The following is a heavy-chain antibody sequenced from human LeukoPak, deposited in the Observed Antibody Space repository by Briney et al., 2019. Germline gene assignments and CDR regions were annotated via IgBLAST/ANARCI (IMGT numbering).Heavy chain of an antibody. CDR1: GFTFSDYY. V-gene: IGHV4-34*01. CDR2: ISHSGNT. J-gene: IGHJ4*02. CDR3: ARVYCGGTTCYAPFDF. D-gene: IGHD2-2*01. Sequence: KPGGSLRLSCAASGFTFSDYYMSWIRQPPGKGPEWIGGISHSGNTNYNPSLKSRVTMSVDTSKNQFSLKLNSVTAADTAVYYCARVYCGGTTCYAPFDFWGQGTLVTVSS.